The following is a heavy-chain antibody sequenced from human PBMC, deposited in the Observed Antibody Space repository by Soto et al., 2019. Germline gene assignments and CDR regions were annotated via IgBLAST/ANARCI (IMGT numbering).Heavy chain of an antibody. V-gene: IGHV4-39*01. J-gene: IGHJ4*02. CDR3: ARPPSPHQPRQPRVYYGF. CDR2: IYYSGTT. D-gene: IGHD2-2*01. Sequence: KSSETLSLTCIVSGGSIDSSSFYWGWIRQPPGKGLEWIGSIYYSGTTYYNPSLKSRVTMSVDMSKNQFSLRLSSVTAADTAVYYCARPPSPHQPRQPRVYYGFWGQGTLVTVSS. CDR1: GGSIDSSSFY.